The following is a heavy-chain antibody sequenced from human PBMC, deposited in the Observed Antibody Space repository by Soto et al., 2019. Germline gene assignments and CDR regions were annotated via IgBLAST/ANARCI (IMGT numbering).Heavy chain of an antibody. CDR2: IKSKTDGGTT. CDR1: GFTFSNAW. CDR3: TISSSSWFYFDY. Sequence: PGGSLILSCAASGFTFSNAWMNWVRQAPGKGLEWVGRIKSKTDGGTTDYAAPVKGRFTISRDDSKNTLYLQMNSLKTEDTAVYYCTISSSSWFYFDYWGQGTLVTVSS. V-gene: IGHV3-15*07. J-gene: IGHJ4*02. D-gene: IGHD6-13*01.